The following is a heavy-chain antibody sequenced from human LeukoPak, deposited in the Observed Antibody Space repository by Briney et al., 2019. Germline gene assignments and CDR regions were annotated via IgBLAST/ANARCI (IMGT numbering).Heavy chain of an antibody. J-gene: IGHJ6*02. CDR2: INPSGGTT. Sequence: GASVKVSCKASGYTFTNYYIHWVRQAPGQGLEWMGIINPSGGTTNPAQKFQGRVTMTRATSTSTVYMELSSLISEDTAVYYCARDESGVLDVWGQGTTVTVSS. V-gene: IGHV1-46*01. CDR3: ARDESGVLDV. D-gene: IGHD3-10*01. CDR1: GYTFTNYY.